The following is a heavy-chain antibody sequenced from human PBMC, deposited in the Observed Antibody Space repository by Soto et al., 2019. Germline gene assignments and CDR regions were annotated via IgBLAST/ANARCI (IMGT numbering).Heavy chain of an antibody. CDR2: IYPGDSDT. D-gene: IGHD6-13*01. J-gene: IGHJ4*02. V-gene: IGHV5-51*03. Sequence: EVQLVQSGAEVKKPGESLKISCKGSRYSFTSYWIGWVRQMPGKGLEWMGIIYPGDSDTRYSPSFQGQVTISADKSISTAYLQWSSLKASDTAMYYCARVIAAAGTIGTFDYWGQGTLVTVSS. CDR3: ARVIAAAGTIGTFDY. CDR1: RYSFTSYW.